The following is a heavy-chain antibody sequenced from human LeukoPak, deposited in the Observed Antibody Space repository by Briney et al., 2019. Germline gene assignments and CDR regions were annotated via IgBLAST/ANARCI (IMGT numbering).Heavy chain of an antibody. CDR2: INHSRSV. Sequence: SETLSLTCAVYGGSFSAYYWSWIRQPPGKGLEWIGEINHSRSVNYNPSLKSRVTISVDTSKNQFSLKLSSVTAADTAVYYCARDTLSGYVDYWGQGTLVTVSS. CDR1: GGSFSAYY. D-gene: IGHD3-3*01. V-gene: IGHV4-34*01. J-gene: IGHJ4*02. CDR3: ARDTLSGYVDY.